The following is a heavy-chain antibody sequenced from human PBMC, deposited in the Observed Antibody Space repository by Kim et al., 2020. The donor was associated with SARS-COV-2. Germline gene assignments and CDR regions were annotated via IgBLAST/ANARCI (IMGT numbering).Heavy chain of an antibody. Sequence: SETLSLTCTVSGGSISSSSYYWGWIRQPPGKGLEWIGSIYYSGSTYYNPSLKSRVTISVDTSKNQFSLKLSSVTAADTAVYYCARHLGRNTIFDLWGRGTLVTVSS. J-gene: IGHJ2*01. CDR2: IYYSGST. V-gene: IGHV4-39*01. CDR3: ARHLGRNTIFDL. D-gene: IGHD3-16*01. CDR1: GGSISSSSYY.